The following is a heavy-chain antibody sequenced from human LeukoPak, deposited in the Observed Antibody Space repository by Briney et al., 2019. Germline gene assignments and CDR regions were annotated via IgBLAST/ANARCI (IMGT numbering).Heavy chain of an antibody. CDR2: ISSSGSTI. CDR3: ARAMVRGVIPY. V-gene: IGHV3-48*03. J-gene: IGHJ4*02. CDR1: GFTFSSYE. Sequence: GGSLRLSCAASGFTFSSYEMHWVRQAPGKGLEWVSYISSSGSTIYYADSVKGRFTISRDNSRNIMNLQTDSLRPEDTALYYCARAMVRGVIPYWGQGTLVTVSS. D-gene: IGHD3-10*01.